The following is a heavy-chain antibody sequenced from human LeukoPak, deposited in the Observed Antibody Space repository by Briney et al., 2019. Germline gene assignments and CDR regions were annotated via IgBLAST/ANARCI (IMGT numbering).Heavy chain of an antibody. V-gene: IGHV3-74*01. CDR3: ARSNSGGWYDY. J-gene: IGHJ4*02. CDR1: GFTFNNYW. CDR2: INIDGRTT. Sequence: PGGSLRLSCAAFGFTFNNYWMHWVRQPPGRGLLWVSRINIDGRTTTYADSVKGRFTISRDNAKNTLYLQMNSLRAEDTAVYYCARSNSGGWYDYWGQGTLVTVSS. D-gene: IGHD6-19*01.